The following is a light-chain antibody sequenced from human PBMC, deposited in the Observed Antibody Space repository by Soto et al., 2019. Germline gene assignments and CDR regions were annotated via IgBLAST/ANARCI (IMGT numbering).Light chain of an antibody. J-gene: IGKJ2*01. CDR1: QSVSSN. V-gene: IGKV3-15*01. Sequence: EIVMTQSPATLSVSPGERATLSCRASQSVSSNLAWYQQKSGQAPRLLIYGASTRATGIPARFSGSGSGTEFTLTISSLQSEDFAVYYCQQYNNWPYTFGQGTKVDIK. CDR3: QQYNNWPYT. CDR2: GAS.